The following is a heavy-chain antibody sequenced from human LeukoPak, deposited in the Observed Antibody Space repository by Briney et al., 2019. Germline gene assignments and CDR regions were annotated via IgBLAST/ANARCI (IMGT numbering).Heavy chain of an antibody. V-gene: IGHV3-30*02. CDR2: IRYDGSNK. J-gene: IGHJ6*03. D-gene: IGHD2-15*01. CDR3: AKEGVVVAATPNYYYYYMDV. CDR1: GFTFSSYG. Sequence: GGSLRLSCAASGFTFSSYGMHWVRQAPGKGLEWVAFIRYDGSNKYYADSVKGRFTISRDNSKNTLYLQMNSLRAEDTAVYYCAKEGVVVAATPNYYYYYMDVWGKGTTVTISS.